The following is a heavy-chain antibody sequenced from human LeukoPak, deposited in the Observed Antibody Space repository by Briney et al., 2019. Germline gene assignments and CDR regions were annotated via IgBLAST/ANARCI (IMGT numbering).Heavy chain of an antibody. V-gene: IGHV4-39*01. CDR1: GGSISSSSYY. CDR2: IYYSGST. CDR3: ARDGIAVAGVGY. D-gene: IGHD6-19*01. Sequence: SETLSLTCTVSGGSISSSSYYWGWIRQPPGKGLEWIGSIYYSGSTYYNPSLKSRVTISVDTSKNQFSLKLSSVTAADTAVYYCARDGIAVAGVGYWGQGALVTVSS. J-gene: IGHJ4*02.